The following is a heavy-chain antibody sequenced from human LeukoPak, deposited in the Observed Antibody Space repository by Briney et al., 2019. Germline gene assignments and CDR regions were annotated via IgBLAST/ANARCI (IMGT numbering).Heavy chain of an antibody. V-gene: IGHV4-39*01. CDR2: IYYSGST. CDR1: GFTFSDYY. Sequence: PGGSLRLSCAASGFTFSDYYMSWIRQPPGKGLEWIGSIYYSGSTYYNPSLKSRVTISVDTSKNQFSLKLSSVTAADTAVYYCARPRRAAAGTGWFDPWGQGTLVTVSS. J-gene: IGHJ5*02. CDR3: ARPRRAAAGTGWFDP. D-gene: IGHD6-13*01.